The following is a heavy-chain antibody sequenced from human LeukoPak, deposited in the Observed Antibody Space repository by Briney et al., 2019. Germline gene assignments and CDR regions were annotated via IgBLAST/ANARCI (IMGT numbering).Heavy chain of an antibody. CDR1: GFTFSSYA. Sequence: GGSLRLSCAASGFTFSSYAMHWVRQAPGKGLEWVAVISYDRSNKYYADSVKGRFTISRDNSKNTLYLQMNSLRAEDTAVYYCATDTYYYDSSGYPLDYWGQGTLVTVSS. CDR2: ISYDRSNK. CDR3: ATDTYYYDSSGYPLDY. V-gene: IGHV3-30-3*01. D-gene: IGHD3-22*01. J-gene: IGHJ4*02.